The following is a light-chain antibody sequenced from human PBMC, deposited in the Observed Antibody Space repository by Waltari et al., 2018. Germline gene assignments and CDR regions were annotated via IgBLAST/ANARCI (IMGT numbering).Light chain of an antibody. J-gene: IGKJ1*01. CDR2: AAS. CDR1: QRISSY. V-gene: IGKV1-39*01. Sequence: IPMTQSRSSMSASVGDCVAIDCRSSQRISSYLNWYQQKPGQAPKLLIYAASSLESGVPSRFSGSGFGTDFTLTINSLQPEDFAVYYCQQTYSNFRTFGQGTKVDVK. CDR3: QQTYSNFRT.